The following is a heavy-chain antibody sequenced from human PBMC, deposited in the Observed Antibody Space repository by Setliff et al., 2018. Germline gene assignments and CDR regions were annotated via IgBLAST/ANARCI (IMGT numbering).Heavy chain of an antibody. CDR3: ARDNTILGATDH. CDR1: GGSLNSGSYY. D-gene: IGHD1-26*01. CDR2: LHTSGST. Sequence: PSETLSLTCAVSGGSLNSGSYYWSWIRQSTERGLEWLGRLHTSGSTTYNSALNSRVTIPVDTSTNQFSLRLTSLTAADTAVYFCARDNTILGATDHWGQGTLVTVSS. V-gene: IGHV4-61*02. J-gene: IGHJ5*02.